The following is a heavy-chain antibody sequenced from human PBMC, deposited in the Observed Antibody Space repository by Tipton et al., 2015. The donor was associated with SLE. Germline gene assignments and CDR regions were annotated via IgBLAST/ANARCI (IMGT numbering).Heavy chain of an antibody. J-gene: IGHJ4*02. V-gene: IGHV3-30*02. CDR2: IRYDGSNK. CDR3: AKDLYDSSGYYSCFDY. Sequence: SLRLSCAASGFTFSSYGMHWVRQAPGKGLEWVAFIRYDGSNKYYADSVKGRFTISRDNSKNTLYLQMNSLRAEDTAVYYCAKDLYDSSGYYSCFDYWGQGTLVTVSS. CDR1: GFTFSSYG. D-gene: IGHD3-22*01.